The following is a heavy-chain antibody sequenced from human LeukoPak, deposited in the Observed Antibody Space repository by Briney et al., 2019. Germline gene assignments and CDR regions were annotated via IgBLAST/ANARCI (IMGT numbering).Heavy chain of an antibody. CDR2: FDPEDGET. D-gene: IGHD3-3*01. Sequence: GASVKVSCKVSGYTLTELSMHWVRQAPGKGLEWMGGFDPEDGETNYEQKFQGRVTMTEDTSTDTAYMELSRLRSEDTAVYYCATKRPDTYYDFWSGYFLFDYWGEGTLVTVSS. CDR3: ATKRPDTYYDFWSGYFLFDY. V-gene: IGHV1-24*01. CDR1: GYTLTELS. J-gene: IGHJ4*02.